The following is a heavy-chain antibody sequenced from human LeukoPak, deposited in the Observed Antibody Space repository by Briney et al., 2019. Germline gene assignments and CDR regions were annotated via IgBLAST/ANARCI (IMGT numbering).Heavy chain of an antibody. CDR1: GGSISSYY. V-gene: IGHV4-59*08. CDR3: ARLITTHYYGMDV. CDR2: IYYSGST. J-gene: IGHJ6*02. D-gene: IGHD1-1*01. Sequence: PSETLSLTCTVSGGSISSYYWSWIRQPPGKGLEWIGYIYYSGSTNYNPSLKSRVTISVDTSKSQFSLKLSSVTAADTAVYYCARLITTHYYGMDVWGQGTTVTVSS.